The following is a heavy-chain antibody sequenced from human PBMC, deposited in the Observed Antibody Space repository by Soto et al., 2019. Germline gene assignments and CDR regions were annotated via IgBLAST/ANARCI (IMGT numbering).Heavy chain of an antibody. V-gene: IGHV3-21*01. CDR3: ARDPASSSWYPFDY. CDR1: GFTFSSYS. Sequence: GGSLRLSCAASGFTFSSYSMNWVRQAPGKGLEWVSSISSSSSYIYYADSVKGRFTISRDNAKSSMYLQMNSLRAEDTAVYYCARDPASSSWYPFDYWGQGTLVTVSS. CDR2: ISSSSSYI. J-gene: IGHJ4*02. D-gene: IGHD6-13*01.